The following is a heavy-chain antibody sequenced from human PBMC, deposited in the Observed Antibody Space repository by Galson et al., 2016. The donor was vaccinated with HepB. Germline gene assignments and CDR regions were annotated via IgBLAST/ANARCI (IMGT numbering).Heavy chain of an antibody. CDR3: SRGTLGTTATMAFDY. Sequence: ETLSLTCAVSGDSVSSNYWWSWVRQSPEKGLEWIGEIYQTGTANYNPSFTSRATLSIDKSKNQISLSLGSVTAADTAVYYCSRGTLGTTATMAFDYWGQGTLVSVSS. CDR2: IYQTGTA. CDR1: GDSVSSNYW. V-gene: IGHV4/OR15-8*02. D-gene: IGHD1-26*01. J-gene: IGHJ4*02.